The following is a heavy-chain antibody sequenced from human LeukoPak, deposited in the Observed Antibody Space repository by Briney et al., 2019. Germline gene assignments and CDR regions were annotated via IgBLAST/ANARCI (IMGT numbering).Heavy chain of an antibody. J-gene: IGHJ5*02. Sequence: PSETLSLTCTVSGGSITSYYWSWIRQPPGKGLEWIGYIYYSGSTYYNPSLKSRVTISVDTSKNQFSLKLSSVTAADTAVYYCARGRELLGGWFDPWGQGTLVTVSS. CDR3: ARGRELLGGWFDP. CDR1: GGSITSYY. V-gene: IGHV4-30-4*08. CDR2: IYYSGST. D-gene: IGHD1-26*01.